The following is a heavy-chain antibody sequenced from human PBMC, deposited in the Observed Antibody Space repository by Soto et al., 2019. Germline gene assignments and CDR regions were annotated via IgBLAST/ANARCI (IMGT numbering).Heavy chain of an antibody. Sequence: ASVKVSCKASGYTFTGYYMHWVRQAPGQGLEWMGWINPNSGGTNYAQKFQGWVTMTRDTSISTAYVELSRLRSDDTAVYYCARATRYIYGPPGLHDAFDIWGQGTMVTVSS. J-gene: IGHJ3*02. V-gene: IGHV1-2*04. CDR2: INPNSGGT. D-gene: IGHD5-18*01. CDR1: GYTFTGYY. CDR3: ARATRYIYGPPGLHDAFDI.